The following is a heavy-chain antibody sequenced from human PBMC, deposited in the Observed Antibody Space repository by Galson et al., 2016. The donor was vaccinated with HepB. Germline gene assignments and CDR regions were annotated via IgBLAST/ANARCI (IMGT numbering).Heavy chain of an antibody. V-gene: IGHV3-30*04. CDR1: GFTFSSYA. J-gene: IGHJ6*02. CDR2: ISYSGNNK. Sequence: SLRLSCAASGFTFSSYAMHWVRQAPGKGLEWVAVISYSGNNKFYADSVKGRFTISRDNSKNTLYLQMNSLTPEDTAVYYCARDFPYSSTSPYHGMDVWGQGSTVTVPS. D-gene: IGHD6-6*01. CDR3: ARDFPYSSTSPYHGMDV.